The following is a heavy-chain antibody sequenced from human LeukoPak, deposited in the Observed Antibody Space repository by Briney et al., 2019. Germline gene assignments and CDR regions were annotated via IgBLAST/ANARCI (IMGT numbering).Heavy chain of an antibody. J-gene: IGHJ4*02. CDR3: ARAPDCSSTSCYSGTFDY. CDR2: ISAYNGNT. CDR1: GYTFTNYG. Sequence: ASVKVSCKASGYTFTNYGINWVRQAPGQGLEWMGWISAYNGNTNYAQKLQGRVTMTTDTSTSTAYMELRSLRSDDTAVYYCARAPDCSSTSCYSGTFDYWGQGTLVTVSS. D-gene: IGHD2-2*01. V-gene: IGHV1-18*01.